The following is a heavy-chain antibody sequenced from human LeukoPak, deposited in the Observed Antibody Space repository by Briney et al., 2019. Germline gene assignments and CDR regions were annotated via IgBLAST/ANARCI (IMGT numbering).Heavy chain of an antibody. D-gene: IGHD2-15*01. J-gene: IGHJ3*02. CDR3: ARGDGYCSAGTCRALDI. V-gene: IGHV4-59*11. CDR1: GDSISSHY. CDR2: IYYSGSN. Sequence: SETLSLTCTVCGDSISSHYWSWIRQPPGKGLEWIGNIYYSGSNKYNPSVKSRVNISVDTSKNQFSLKLSSVTAADTAVYYCARGDGYCSAGTCRALDIWGQGTMVTVSS.